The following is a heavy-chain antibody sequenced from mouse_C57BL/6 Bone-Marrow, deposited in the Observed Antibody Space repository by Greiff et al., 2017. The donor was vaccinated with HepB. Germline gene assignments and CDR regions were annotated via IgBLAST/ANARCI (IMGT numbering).Heavy chain of an antibody. V-gene: IGHV1-69*01. CDR3: AREKLSYFDV. J-gene: IGHJ1*03. Sequence: VQLQQPGAELVMPGASVKLSCKASGYTFTSYWMHWVKQRPGQGLEWIGEIDPSDSYTNYNQKFKGKSTLTVDKSSSTAYMQLSSLTSEDSAVYYCAREKLSYFDVWGTGTTVTVSS. CDR1: GYTFTSYW. CDR2: IDPSDSYT. D-gene: IGHD1-1*02.